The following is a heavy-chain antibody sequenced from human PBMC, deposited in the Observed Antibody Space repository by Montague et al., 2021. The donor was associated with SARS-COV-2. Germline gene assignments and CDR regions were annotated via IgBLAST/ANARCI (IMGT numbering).Heavy chain of an antibody. Sequence: SETLSLTCIVSGSSVSSYFWSWIRQPPGKGLERIGNICDSGSRNYYSNLKSRVTISVDTSKNQFSLKLSAVTAADTAVYYCAREKTVTTFGGPYYIDSWGQGTLVTVSA. V-gene: IGHV4-59*02. J-gene: IGHJ4*02. CDR3: AREKTVTTFGGPYYIDS. CDR2: ICDSGSR. CDR1: GSSVSSYF. D-gene: IGHD4-17*01.